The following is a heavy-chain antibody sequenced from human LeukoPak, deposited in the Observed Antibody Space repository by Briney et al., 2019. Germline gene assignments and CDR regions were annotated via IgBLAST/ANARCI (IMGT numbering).Heavy chain of an antibody. CDR1: GFTVSSNY. CDR2: IYSGGST. CDR3: AREDGYNFFDY. J-gene: IGHJ4*02. D-gene: IGHD5-24*01. Sequence: PGGSLRLSCAASGFTVSSNYMSWVRQAPGKGLEWVSVIYSGGSTYYADSVKGRFTISRDNSKNTLYLQMNSLRAEDTAVYYCAREDGYNFFDYWGQGTLVTVSS. V-gene: IGHV3-53*01.